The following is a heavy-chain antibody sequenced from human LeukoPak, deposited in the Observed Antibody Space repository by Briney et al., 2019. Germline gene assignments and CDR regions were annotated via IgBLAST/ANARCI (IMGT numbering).Heavy chain of an antibody. V-gene: IGHV3-20*04. CDR1: GFTFDDYD. CDR2: INWNGGST. CDR3: ARWTPMFREFIIAPIFVFDI. Sequence: GGSLRLSCAASGFTFDDYDMSWVRQAPGKGLEWVSRINWNGGSTGYADSVKGRFTISRDNAKNSLYLQMNSLRAEDTAVYYCARWTPMFREFIIAPIFVFDIWGQGKMSPSLQ. J-gene: IGHJ3*02. D-gene: IGHD3-10*01.